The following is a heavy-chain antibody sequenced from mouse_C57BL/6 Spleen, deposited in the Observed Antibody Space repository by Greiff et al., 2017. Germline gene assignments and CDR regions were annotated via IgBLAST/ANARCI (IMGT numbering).Heavy chain of an antibody. J-gene: IGHJ2*01. CDR3: TRSGDYPYYFDY. CDR1: GYTFTDYE. D-gene: IGHD1-1*02. CDR2: IDPETGGT. V-gene: IGHV1-15*01. Sequence: QVQLQQSGAELVRPGASVTLSCKASGYTFTDYEMHWVKQTPVHGLEWIGAIDPETGGTAYNQKFKGKAILTADKSSSTAYMELRSLTSGDSAVYYCTRSGDYPYYFDYWCQGTTLTVSS.